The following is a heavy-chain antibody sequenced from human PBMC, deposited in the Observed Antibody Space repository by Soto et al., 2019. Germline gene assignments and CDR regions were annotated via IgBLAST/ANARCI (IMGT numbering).Heavy chain of an antibody. CDR3: GRDLVRFTMVRGVSNHACDI. V-gene: IGHV1-69*12. J-gene: IGHJ3*02. Sequence: QAQLVQSGAEVKKPGSSVKVSCKASGGTFSSYAISWVRQAPGQGLEWMGGIIPIFGTANYAQKFQGRVTITADESTGTAYMVLSSGRSEGTAVYFCGRDLVRFTMVRGVSNHACDIRGQGAMVIVCS. D-gene: IGHD3-10*01. CDR2: IIPIFGTA. CDR1: GGTFSSYA.